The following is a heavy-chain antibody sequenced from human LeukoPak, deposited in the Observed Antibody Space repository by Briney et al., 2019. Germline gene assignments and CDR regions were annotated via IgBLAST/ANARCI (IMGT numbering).Heavy chain of an antibody. CDR2: IYYSGST. CDR1: GGSISSYY. J-gene: IGHJ4*02. V-gene: IGHV4-59*08. Sequence: SETLSHTCTVSGGSISSYYWSWIRQPPGKGLEWIGYIYYSGSTNYNPSLKSRVTISVDTSKNQFSLKLSSVTAADTAVYYCASGPGNYYDSSGYYDYWGQGTLVTVSS. D-gene: IGHD3-22*01. CDR3: ASGPGNYYDSSGYYDY.